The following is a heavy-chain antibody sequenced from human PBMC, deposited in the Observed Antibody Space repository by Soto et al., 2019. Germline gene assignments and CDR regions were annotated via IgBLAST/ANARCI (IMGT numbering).Heavy chain of an antibody. D-gene: IGHD3-22*01. J-gene: IGHJ4*02. Sequence: EVQLLESGGGLVQPGGSLRLSCAASGFTFSSYAMSWVRQAPGKGLEWVSAISGSGGSTYYADSVKGRFTISRDNSKNPLYLQMNSLRAEDTAVYYCAKSRAEYYYDSSGYGRGYWGQGTLVTVSS. CDR1: GFTFSSYA. CDR3: AKSRAEYYYDSSGYGRGY. V-gene: IGHV3-23*01. CDR2: ISGSGGST.